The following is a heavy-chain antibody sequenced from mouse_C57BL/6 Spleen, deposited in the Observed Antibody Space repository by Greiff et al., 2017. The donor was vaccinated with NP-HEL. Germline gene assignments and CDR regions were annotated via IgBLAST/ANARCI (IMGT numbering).Heavy chain of an antibody. CDR3: VREGHQLGPYYFDY. J-gene: IGHJ2*01. D-gene: IGHD4-1*02. CDR2: IRSKSSNYAT. V-gene: IGHV10-3*01. CDR1: GFTFNTYA. Sequence: EVQLVESGGGLVQPKGSLKLSCAASGFTFNTYAMHWVRQAPGKGLEWVARIRSKSSNYATYYADSVKDRFTISRDDSQSMLYLQMNNLKTEDTAMYYCVREGHQLGPYYFDYWGQGTTLTVSS.